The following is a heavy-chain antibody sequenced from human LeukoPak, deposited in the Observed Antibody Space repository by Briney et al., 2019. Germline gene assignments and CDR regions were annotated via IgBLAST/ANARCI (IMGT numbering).Heavy chain of an antibody. J-gene: IGHJ5*02. D-gene: IGHD1-26*01. Sequence: ASVNVSCKASGYTFTRYYIHWVRQAPGQGPEWMGIINPSGGGTSYAQKFQGRVTMTRDMSTSTVYMELNSLRAEDTAVYYCAKKYSTGLDPWGQGTLVTVSS. CDR1: GYTFTRYY. CDR3: AKKYSTGLDP. CDR2: INPSGGGT. V-gene: IGHV1-46*01.